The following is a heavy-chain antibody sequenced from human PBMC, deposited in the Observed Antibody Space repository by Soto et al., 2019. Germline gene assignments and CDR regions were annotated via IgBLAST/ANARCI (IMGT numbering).Heavy chain of an antibody. CDR3: ARVGCSSTSCYWANWSDP. CDR1: GGSISSGGYS. V-gene: IGHV4-30-2*01. D-gene: IGHD2-2*01. CDR2: IYHSGST. Sequence: SETLSLTCAVSGGSISSGGYSWSWIRQPPGKGLEWIGYIYHSGSTYYNPSLKSRVTISVDRSKNQFSLKLSSVTAADTAVYYCARVGCSSTSCYWANWSDPWDQGTLIISSS. J-gene: IGHJ5*02.